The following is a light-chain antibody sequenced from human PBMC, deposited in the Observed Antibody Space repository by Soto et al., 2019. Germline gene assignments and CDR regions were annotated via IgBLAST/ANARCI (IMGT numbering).Light chain of an antibody. CDR2: DVS. J-gene: IGLJ3*02. Sequence: QPVLTQPASVSGSPGQSITISCTGTSSDVGRYIYVSWYQQHPGRAPKLMIYDVSNRPSGVSNRFSGSKSGNTASLTISGLQAEDEADYYCSSYTASSTLVFGGGTKLTVL. CDR1: SSDVGRYIY. V-gene: IGLV2-14*01. CDR3: SSYTASSTLV.